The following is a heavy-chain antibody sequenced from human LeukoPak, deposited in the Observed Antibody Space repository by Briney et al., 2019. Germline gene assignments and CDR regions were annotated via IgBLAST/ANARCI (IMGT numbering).Heavy chain of an antibody. CDR1: GGSFSGYY. CDR3: ATGSRLFDY. CDR2: INHSGST. J-gene: IGHJ4*02. D-gene: IGHD3-10*01. Sequence: SETLSLTCAVYGGSFSGYYWSWIRQPPGKGLEWIGEINHSGSTNYNPSLKSRVTISVDTSKNQFSLKLSSVTAADTAVYYCATGSRLFDYWGQGTLVTVPS. V-gene: IGHV4-34*01.